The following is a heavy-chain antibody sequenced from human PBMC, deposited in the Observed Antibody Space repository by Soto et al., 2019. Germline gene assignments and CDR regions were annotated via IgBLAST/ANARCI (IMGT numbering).Heavy chain of an antibody. CDR3: ARANILTGYYNYYYYGMDV. Sequence: SETLSLTCTVSGGTISSGGYYWSWIRQHPGKGLEWIGYIYYSGSTYYNPSLKSRVTISVDTSKNQFSLKLSSVTAADTAVYYCARANILTGYYNYYYYGMDVWGQGTTVTVSS. J-gene: IGHJ6*02. D-gene: IGHD3-9*01. CDR2: IYYSGST. V-gene: IGHV4-31*03. CDR1: GGTISSGGYY.